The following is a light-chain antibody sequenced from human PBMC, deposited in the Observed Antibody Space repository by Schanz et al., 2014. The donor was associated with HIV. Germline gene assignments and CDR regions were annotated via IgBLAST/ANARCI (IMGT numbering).Light chain of an antibody. J-gene: IGKJ4*01. CDR3: LQYNDNPLT. Sequence: DIQMTQSPSSLSASVGDRVTITCRASQSISSYLNWYQQKPGKAPKRLIYATSSLQSGAPSRFSGSGSGTEFSLTISSLQPEDFATYYCLQYNDNPLTFGGGTKVEIK. CDR1: QSISSY. V-gene: IGKV1-17*01. CDR2: ATS.